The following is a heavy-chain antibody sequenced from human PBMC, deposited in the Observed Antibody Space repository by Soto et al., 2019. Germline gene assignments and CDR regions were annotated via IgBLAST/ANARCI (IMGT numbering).Heavy chain of an antibody. D-gene: IGHD2-15*01. Sequence: SETLSLTCTVSGGSISSGDYYWSWIRQPPGKGLEWIGYIYYSGSTYYNPSLKSRVTISVDTSKNQFSLKLSSVTAADTAVYYCARVRGYSGYDYAQGGYCSGGSCPYFDYWGQGTLVTVSS. J-gene: IGHJ4*02. V-gene: IGHV4-30-4*01. CDR1: GGSISSGDYY. CDR3: ARVRGYSGYDYAQGGYCSGGSCPYFDY. CDR2: IYYSGST.